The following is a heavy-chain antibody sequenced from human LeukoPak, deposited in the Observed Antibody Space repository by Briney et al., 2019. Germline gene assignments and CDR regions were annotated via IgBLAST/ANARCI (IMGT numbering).Heavy chain of an antibody. D-gene: IGHD3-22*01. Sequence: SETLSLTCAVYGGSFSGYYWSWIRQPPGKGLEWIGKINHSGSTIYNPSLKSRVTISVDTSKNQFSLKLSSVTAADTAVYYCARGNQLTYYYDSWGQGTLVTVSS. J-gene: IGHJ4*02. CDR1: GGSFSGYY. V-gene: IGHV4-34*01. CDR2: INHSGST. CDR3: ARGNQLTYYYDS.